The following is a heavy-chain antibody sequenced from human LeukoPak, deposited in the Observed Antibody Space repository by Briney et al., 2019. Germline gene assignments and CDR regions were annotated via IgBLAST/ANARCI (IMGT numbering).Heavy chain of an antibody. CDR2: INHSGST. V-gene: IGHV4-34*01. CDR3: ARTGVLEYQLLSSYNWFDP. D-gene: IGHD2-2*01. CDR1: GGSFSGYY. J-gene: IGHJ5*02. Sequence: LSETLSLTWAVYGGSFSGYYWSWIRQPPGKGLEWIGEINHSGSTNYNPSLKSRVTISVDTSKNQFSLKLSSVTAADTAVYYCARTGVLEYQLLSSYNWFDPWGQGTLVTVSS.